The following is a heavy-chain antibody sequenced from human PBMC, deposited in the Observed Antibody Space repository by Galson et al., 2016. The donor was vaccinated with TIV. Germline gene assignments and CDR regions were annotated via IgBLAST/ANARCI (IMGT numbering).Heavy chain of an antibody. Sequence: SLRLSCAASGFRFNEYEMSWVRQAPGKGLEWVSALSGGATNTYYSDSVKGRFTISRDYSQNKVFLEMDSLRVDDTAVYYCAKDRCYFEGFDHWGPGTLVTVSS. J-gene: IGHJ4*02. D-gene: IGHD2-15*01. CDR2: LSGGATNT. CDR3: AKDRCYFEGFDH. CDR1: GFRFNEYE. V-gene: IGHV3-23*01.